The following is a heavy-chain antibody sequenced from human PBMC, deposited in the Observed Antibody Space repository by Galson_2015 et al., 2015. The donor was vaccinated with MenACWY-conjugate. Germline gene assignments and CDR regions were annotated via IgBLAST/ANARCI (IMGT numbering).Heavy chain of an antibody. J-gene: IGHJ4*02. V-gene: IGHV3-74*01. CDR3: ARTGGSPPRGFDY. Sequence: SLRLSCAASGFTLTTYWMHWVRQVPGKGLVWVSRINSDGSSTNYADSVKGRFTISRDNAKNTLYLQMNSLRAEDTAVYYCARTGGSPPRGFDYWGQGTLVTVSS. D-gene: IGHD1-26*01. CDR2: INSDGSST. CDR1: GFTLTTYW.